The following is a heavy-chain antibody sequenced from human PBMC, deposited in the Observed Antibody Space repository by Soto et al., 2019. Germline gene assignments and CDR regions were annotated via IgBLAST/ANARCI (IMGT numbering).Heavy chain of an antibody. J-gene: IGHJ4*02. D-gene: IGHD3-16*01. CDR1: GGTMSSGDYY. CDR2: IYYSGTT. CDR3: ARQTGGFGYYFDY. V-gene: IGHV4-39*01. Sequence: SXTLSLTCTVSGGTMSSGDYYWSWIRQPPGKGLEWIGYIYYSGTTYYNPSLKSRVTISVDTSKNHFSLNLRSVTAADTAIYYCARQTGGFGYYFDYWGQGALVTVSS.